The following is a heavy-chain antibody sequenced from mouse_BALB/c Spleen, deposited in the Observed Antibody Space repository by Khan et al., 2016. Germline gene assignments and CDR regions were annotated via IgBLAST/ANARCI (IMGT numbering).Heavy chain of an antibody. CDR1: GYSITSDYA. CDR3: ARFYYGSEGYYFDY. D-gene: IGHD1-1*01. J-gene: IGHJ2*01. Sequence: VQLQQSGPGLVKPSQSLSLTCTVTGYSITSDYAWNWIRQFPGNKLEWMGYISYSGSTSYNPSLKSRISITRDTSKNQFFLQLNSVTTEDTATYYCARFYYGSEGYYFDYWGQGTTLTVSS. V-gene: IGHV3-2*02. CDR2: ISYSGST.